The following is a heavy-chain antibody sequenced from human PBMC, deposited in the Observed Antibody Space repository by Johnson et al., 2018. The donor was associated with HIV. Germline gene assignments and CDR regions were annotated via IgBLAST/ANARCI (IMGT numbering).Heavy chain of an antibody. CDR1: GFTVSSNY. D-gene: IGHD5-12*01. Sequence: VQLVESGGGVVQPGGSLRLSCAASGFTVSSNYMSWVRQAPGKGLEWVSVIYNDGNTYYADSVKGRFTISRDNSKNTLYLQMNSLRAEDTAVYYCARDLRYSGYEYAFDIWGQGTMVTVSS. V-gene: IGHV3-53*01. CDR3: ARDLRYSGYEYAFDI. J-gene: IGHJ3*02. CDR2: IYNDGNT.